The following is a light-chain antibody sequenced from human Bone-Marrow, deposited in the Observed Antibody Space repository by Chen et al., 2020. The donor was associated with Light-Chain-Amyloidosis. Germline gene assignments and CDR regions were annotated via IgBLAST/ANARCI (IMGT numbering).Light chain of an antibody. V-gene: IGLV3-21*02. Sequence: SYVLTQPSSVSVAPGQTATIACGGNNIGSTSVHWYQQTPGQAPPLVVYDDSDRPSGIPERLSGSNSGNTATLTISRVEAWDEADYYCQVWDRSSDRPVFGGGTKLTVL. CDR1: NIGSTS. J-gene: IGLJ3*02. CDR2: DDS. CDR3: QVWDRSSDRPV.